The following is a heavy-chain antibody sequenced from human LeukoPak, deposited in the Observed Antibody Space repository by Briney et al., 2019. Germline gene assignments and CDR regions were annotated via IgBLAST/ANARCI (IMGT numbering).Heavy chain of an antibody. CDR3: AREVDYCNGFDY. J-gene: IGHJ4*02. CDR2: ISGSGGST. D-gene: IGHD4-11*01. CDR1: GFSFSTYA. V-gene: IGHV3-23*01. Sequence: GGSLRLSCAASGFSFSTYAMSWVRQAPGKGLEWVSAISGSGGSTYYADSVKGRFTISRDNSKNTLYLQMNSLRAEDTAVYYCAREVDYCNGFDYWGQGTLVTVSS.